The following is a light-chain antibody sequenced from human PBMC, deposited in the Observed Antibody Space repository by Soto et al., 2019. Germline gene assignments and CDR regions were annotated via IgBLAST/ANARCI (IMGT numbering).Light chain of an antibody. CDR1: QSISSY. CDR2: AAS. CDR3: QQSYSTPLT. J-gene: IGKJ4*01. V-gene: IGKV1-39*01. Sequence: DIRMTQSPSSLSASVGDRVTITCRASQSISSYLNWYQQKPGKAPKLLIYAASSLQSGVPSRFSGSGSGTDFTITISILQPEDFATYYCQQSYSTPLTFGGGTKVEIQ.